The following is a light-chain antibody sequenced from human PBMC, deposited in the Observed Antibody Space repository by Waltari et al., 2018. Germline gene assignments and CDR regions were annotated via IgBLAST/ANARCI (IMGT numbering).Light chain of an antibody. CDR1: QSISSW. CDR2: KAS. Sequence: DIQMTQSPSTLSASVGDRVTITCRASQSISSWLAWYQQKPGKAPKLLIYKASSLESGVPSRFSGSGSGTEFTLTISSLQPDDFATYYCQQYNIYSWTFGQGTNVGIK. J-gene: IGKJ1*01. CDR3: QQYNIYSWT. V-gene: IGKV1-5*03.